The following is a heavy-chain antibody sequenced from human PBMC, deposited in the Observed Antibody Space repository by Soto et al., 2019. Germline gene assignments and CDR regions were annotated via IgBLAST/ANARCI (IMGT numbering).Heavy chain of an antibody. CDR2: IIPIFGTA. V-gene: IGHV1-69*13. CDR1: GGTFSSYA. Sequence: SVKVSCKASGGTFSSYAISWVRQAPGQGLEWMGGIIPIFGTANYAQKFKGRVTITADESTSTVYMELSNLRSEDTAVFYCSKGYQGRWAGRSGYFDYWGQGTLVTVSS. CDR3: SKGYQGRWAGRSGYFDY. J-gene: IGHJ4*02. D-gene: IGHD2-15*01.